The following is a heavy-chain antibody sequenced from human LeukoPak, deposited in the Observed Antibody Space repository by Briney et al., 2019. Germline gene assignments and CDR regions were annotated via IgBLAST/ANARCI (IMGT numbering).Heavy chain of an antibody. V-gene: IGHV5-51*01. CDR3: ARTYCGGDCYYRYFDY. J-gene: IGHJ4*02. CDR2: INPGDSDT. Sequence: GESLKISCEASGYSFTTYWIGWVRQMPGKGLEWMGIINPGDSDTTYSPSFQGQVTISADKSISTAYLQWSSLKASDTAMYYCARTYCGGDCYYRYFDYWGQGTLVTVSS. D-gene: IGHD2-21*02. CDR1: GYSFTTYW.